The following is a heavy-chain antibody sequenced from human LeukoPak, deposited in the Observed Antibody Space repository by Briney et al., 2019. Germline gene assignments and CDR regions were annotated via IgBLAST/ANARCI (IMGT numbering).Heavy chain of an antibody. CDR2: IYYSGST. D-gene: IGHD6-19*01. CDR1: GGSISSYY. J-gene: IGHJ4*02. Sequence: SETLPLICTVSGGSISSYYWSWIRQSPGKGLEWIGYIYYSGSTNHNPSLKSRVTISVDTSKNQFSLRLSSVTAADTAVYYCARVRAGSGWNFDYWGQGTLVTVSS. CDR3: ARVRAGSGWNFDY. V-gene: IGHV4-59*01.